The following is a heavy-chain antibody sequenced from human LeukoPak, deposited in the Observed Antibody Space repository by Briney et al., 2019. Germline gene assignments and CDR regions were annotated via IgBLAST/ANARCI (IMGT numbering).Heavy chain of an antibody. J-gene: IGHJ5*02. CDR2: IIPIFGTA. CDR3: ARAKVLDLYNWFDP. CDR1: GGTFSSYA. Sequence: SVKVSCKASGGTFSSYAISWVRQAPGQGLELMGGIIPIFGTANYAQKFQGRVTITTDESTSTAYMELSSLRSEDTAVYYCARAKVLDLYNWFDPWGQGTLVTVSS. V-gene: IGHV1-69*05.